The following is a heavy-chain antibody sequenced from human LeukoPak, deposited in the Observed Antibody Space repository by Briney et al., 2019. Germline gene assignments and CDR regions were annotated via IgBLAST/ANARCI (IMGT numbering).Heavy chain of an antibody. V-gene: IGHV4-4*07. D-gene: IGHD4-11*01. CDR3: ARETTGLARYFDY. CDR1: GSSISSYY. J-gene: IGHJ4*02. Sequence: PSETLSLTCTVSGSSISSYYWSWIRQPAGKGLEWIGGIYTSGSTNYNPSLKSRVTMSVDTSKNQFSLNLSSVTAADTAFYYCARETTGLARYFDYWGQGNLVTVSS. CDR2: IYTSGST.